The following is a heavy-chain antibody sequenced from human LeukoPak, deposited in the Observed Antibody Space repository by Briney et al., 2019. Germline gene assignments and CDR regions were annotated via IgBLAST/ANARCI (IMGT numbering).Heavy chain of an antibody. CDR2: IYYSGST. D-gene: IGHD1-26*01. Sequence: SETQSLTCTVSGGSISSYFWSWIRQPPGKGREWIGYIYYSGSTNYNPSLKRRVTISVDKSKNQFYLKLSCVTAADTAVYDCARGEWELDAFDIWGQGTMVTVSS. CDR3: ARGEWELDAFDI. J-gene: IGHJ3*02. CDR1: GGSISSYF. V-gene: IGHV4-59*01.